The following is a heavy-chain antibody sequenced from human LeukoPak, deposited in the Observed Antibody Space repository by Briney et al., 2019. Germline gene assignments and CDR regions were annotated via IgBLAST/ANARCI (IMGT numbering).Heavy chain of an antibody. J-gene: IGHJ1*01. CDR3: VRDLMGSGSTTAYLHH. Sequence: PGGSLRLSCAASGFTFSDYSMSWVRQAPGKGLEWVSSISRSSRHFYYAGSVKGRFTISRDNAKNSLYLQMNSLSAEDMAVYFCVRDLMGSGSTTAYLHHWGQGTLVTVSS. CDR1: GFTFSDYS. D-gene: IGHD1-1*01. CDR2: ISRSSRHF. V-gene: IGHV3-21*01.